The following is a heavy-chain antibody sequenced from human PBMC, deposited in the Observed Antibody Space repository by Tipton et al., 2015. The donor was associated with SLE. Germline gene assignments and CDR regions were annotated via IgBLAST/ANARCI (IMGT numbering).Heavy chain of an antibody. CDR2: VFYSGST. Sequence: GLVKPSETLSLTCTVSGASINSYYWSWIRQPPGKGLEWLGYVFYSGSTNCHPSLKTRVTISIDTSKNQFSLKLPSVTAADTAIYYCARGSDIFGFCDHWGQGTPVPVSS. V-gene: IGHV4-59*12. D-gene: IGHD3-3*02. CDR3: ARGSDIFGFCDH. J-gene: IGHJ4*02. CDR1: GASINSYY.